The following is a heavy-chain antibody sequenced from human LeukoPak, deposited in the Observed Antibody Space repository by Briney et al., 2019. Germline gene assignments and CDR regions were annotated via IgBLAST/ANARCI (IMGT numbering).Heavy chain of an antibody. Sequence: GGSLRLSCAASGFTFSSYEMTWVRQAPGKGLEWVSYISSSGSTTHYADSVKGRFTFSRDNAKNSLYLQMNSLRAEDKAVYYCARDQRGSYYGFFDYWGQGTLVTVSS. CDR2: ISSSGSTT. J-gene: IGHJ4*02. D-gene: IGHD1-26*01. CDR3: ARDQRGSYYGFFDY. V-gene: IGHV3-48*03. CDR1: GFTFSSYE.